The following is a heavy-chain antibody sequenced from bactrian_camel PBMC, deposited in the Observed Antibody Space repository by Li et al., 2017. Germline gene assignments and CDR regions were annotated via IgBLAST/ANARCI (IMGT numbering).Heavy chain of an antibody. CDR1: GYICGM. V-gene: IGHV3S54*01. D-gene: IGHD7*01. J-gene: IGHJ4*01. Sequence: HVQLVESGGGSVQAGGSLKLSCVVSGYICGMGWYRQAPGKERELVSTISSSDGTTTYADSVKGRVTISVDKNKNTMYLQMNGLKTEDTAVYYCQPAGRSYVDIACRASLGQGTQVTVS. CDR2: ISSSDGTT.